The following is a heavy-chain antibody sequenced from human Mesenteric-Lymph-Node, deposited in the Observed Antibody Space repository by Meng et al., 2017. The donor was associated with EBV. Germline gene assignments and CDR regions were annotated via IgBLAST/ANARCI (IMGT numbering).Heavy chain of an antibody. CDR3: ARESGQHLL. D-gene: IGHD6-13*01. CDR2: INVGSGYT. Sequence: QGQLVQSGAEVKNPGASVKVSCKASGYTFTSYAMHWVRQAPGQRLEWMGWINVGSGYTKYSQKFQDRVTITRDTSASTAYMEVSSLRSEDTVVYYCARESGQHLLWGQGNLVTVSS. CDR1: GYTFTSYA. J-gene: IGHJ4*02. V-gene: IGHV1-3*01.